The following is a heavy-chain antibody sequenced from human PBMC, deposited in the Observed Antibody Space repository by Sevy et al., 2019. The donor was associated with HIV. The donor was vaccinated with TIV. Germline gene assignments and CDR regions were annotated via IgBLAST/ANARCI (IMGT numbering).Heavy chain of an antibody. J-gene: IGHJ5*02. Sequence: SETLSLTCAVFGGSFSGYYWSFIRQAPGKGLEWIGEINHSGNTNYNPSLKSRITISVDTSKNQLSLTLRYVTAADTAVYYCAGGPAAGDFWSGYSHRWFDPWGQGTLVTVSS. CDR3: AGGPAAGDFWSGYSHRWFDP. CDR2: INHSGNT. V-gene: IGHV4-34*01. CDR1: GGSFSGYY. D-gene: IGHD3-3*01.